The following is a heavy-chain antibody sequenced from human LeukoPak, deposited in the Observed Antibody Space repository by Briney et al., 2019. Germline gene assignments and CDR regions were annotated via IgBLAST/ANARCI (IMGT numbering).Heavy chain of an antibody. J-gene: IGHJ4*02. CDR2: IYHSGST. V-gene: IGHV4-30-2*01. Sequence: PSQTLSLTCTVSGGSISSGGYYWGWIRQPPGKGLEWIGYIYHSGSTYYNPSLKSRVTISVDRSKNQFSLKLSSVTAADTAVYYCARVGSPRWELYYFDYWGQGTLVTVSS. D-gene: IGHD1-26*01. CDR1: GGSISSGGYY. CDR3: ARVGSPRWELYYFDY.